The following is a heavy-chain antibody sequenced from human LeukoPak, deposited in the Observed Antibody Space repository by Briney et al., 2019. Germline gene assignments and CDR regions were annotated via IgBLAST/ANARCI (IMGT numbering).Heavy chain of an antibody. CDR2: ISSSGITI. CDR3: ARERGYSGYDYFIDSPSDY. J-gene: IGHJ4*02. V-gene: IGHV3-48*03. Sequence: GGSLRLSCAASGFTFSSYEMNWVRQAPGKGLEWVSYISSSGITIYNADSVKGRFTISRDNAKNSLYLQMNSLRAEDTAVYYCARERGYSGYDYFIDSPSDYWGQGTLVTVS. CDR1: GFTFSSYE. D-gene: IGHD5-12*01.